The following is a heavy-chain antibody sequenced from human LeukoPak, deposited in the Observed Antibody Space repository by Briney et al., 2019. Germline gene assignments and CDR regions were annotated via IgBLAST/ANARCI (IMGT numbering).Heavy chain of an antibody. J-gene: IGHJ6*03. CDR1: GGTFSSYA. Sequence: ASVKVSCKASGGTFSSYAISWVRQAPGQGLEWMGGIIPIFGTANYAQKFQGRVTITTDESTSTAYMELSSLRSEDTAVYYCATAPRRYQLPSGYYYYMDVWGKGTTVTVSS. CDR3: ATAPRRYQLPSGYYYYMDV. CDR2: IIPIFGTA. D-gene: IGHD2-2*01. V-gene: IGHV1-69*05.